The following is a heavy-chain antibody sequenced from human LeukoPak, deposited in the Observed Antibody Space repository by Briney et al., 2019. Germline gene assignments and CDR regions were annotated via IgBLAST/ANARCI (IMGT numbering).Heavy chain of an antibody. CDR1: GYRFTSYW. V-gene: IGHV5-51*01. CDR2: IYPGDSDT. J-gene: IGHJ4*02. D-gene: IGHD5-24*01. CDR3: ASTRDGYNYYFDY. Sequence: GESLKISCKGSGYRFTSYWIGWVRQMPGKGLEWMGIIYPGDSDTRYSPSFQGQVTISADKSISTAYLQWSSLKASDTAMYYCASTRDGYNYYFDYWGQGTLVTVSS.